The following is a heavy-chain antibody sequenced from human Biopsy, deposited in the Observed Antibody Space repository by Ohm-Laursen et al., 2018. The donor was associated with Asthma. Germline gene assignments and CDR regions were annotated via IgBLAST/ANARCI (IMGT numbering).Heavy chain of an antibody. D-gene: IGHD4-17*01. CDR1: GGSFRGYY. Sequence: TLSLTCAVYGGSFRGYYWTWIRQHPGKGLEWIGYIYYSGSTYYNPSLKSRVSILIDTSKNQFSLRLSSVTAADTAVYYCARTTYGDDGFDPWGQGTLVTVSS. V-gene: IGHV4-31*11. J-gene: IGHJ5*02. CDR2: IYYSGST. CDR3: ARTTYGDDGFDP.